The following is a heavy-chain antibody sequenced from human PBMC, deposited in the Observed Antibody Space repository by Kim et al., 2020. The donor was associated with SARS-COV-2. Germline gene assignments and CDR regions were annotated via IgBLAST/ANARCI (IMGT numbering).Heavy chain of an antibody. J-gene: IGHJ4*02. D-gene: IGHD2-15*01. Sequence: GGSLRLSCAASGFTVGTYYMSWVRQAPGKGLEWVSVIYSGGGTYYGDSVRGRFTSSRDHSKNTLDLQMDSLRAEDTAVYFCATTGYSRDYFDHWGQGTLV. V-gene: IGHV3-66*01. CDR3: ATTGYSRDYFDH. CDR2: IYSGGGT. CDR1: GFTVGTYY.